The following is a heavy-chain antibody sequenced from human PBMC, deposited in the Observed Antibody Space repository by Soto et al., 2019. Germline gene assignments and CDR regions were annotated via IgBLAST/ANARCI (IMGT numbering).Heavy chain of an antibody. CDR3: ARTYYQWEALHYFDF. CDR2: IIPIFGTT. CDR1: GGTFSRYG. Sequence: VQLVQSGAEVKQPGSSVKVSCTASGGTFSRYGFTWVRQAPGQGFQWMGGIIPIFGTTHYEQNFQGRLSITADESTSTVYMELSSLRSDDTAIYFCARTYYQWEALHYFDFWGQGTLVTVSS. D-gene: IGHD1-26*01. V-gene: IGHV1-69*01. J-gene: IGHJ4*02.